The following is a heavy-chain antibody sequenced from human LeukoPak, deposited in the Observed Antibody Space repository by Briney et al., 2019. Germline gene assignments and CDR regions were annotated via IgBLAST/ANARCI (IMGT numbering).Heavy chain of an antibody. CDR2: TYYRSKWYN. D-gene: IGHD3-22*01. V-gene: IGHV6-1*01. CDR1: GESVTSNSAA. Sequence: SQTLSLTCAISGESVTSNSAAWNWIPPSPSIGLEWQIKTYYRSKWYNDYAVSVKSRITINPDTSKNQFSLQLNSVTPEDTAVYYCARFYYDTSGHGAFDIWGQGTMVTVSS. J-gene: IGHJ3*02. CDR3: ARFYYDTSGHGAFDI.